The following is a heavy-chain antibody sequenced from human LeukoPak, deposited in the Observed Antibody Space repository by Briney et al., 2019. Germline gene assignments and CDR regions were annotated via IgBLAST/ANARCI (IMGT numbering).Heavy chain of an antibody. D-gene: IGHD3-22*01. CDR2: ISHSGGST. J-gene: IGHJ2*01. CDR3: AGSDTIGYLPREWDYWYFDR. Sequence: PGGTLRLSCAASGFTFVSYGMSWVRQAPGKGLEWVSGISHSGGSTYYADSVKGRFTISRDNSKNSLYLQMNSLRAEDTAVYYCAGSDTIGYLPREWDYWYFDRWGRGTLVTVSS. CDR1: GFTFVSYG. V-gene: IGHV3-23*01.